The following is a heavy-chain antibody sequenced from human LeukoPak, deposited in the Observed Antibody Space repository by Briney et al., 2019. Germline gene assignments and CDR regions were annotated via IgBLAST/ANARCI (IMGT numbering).Heavy chain of an antibody. CDR2: ISSSSSYI. CDR1: GFTFSSYS. Sequence: GGSLRLSCAASGFTFSSYSMNWVRQAPGKGLEWVSSISSSSSYIYYADSVEGRFTISRDNAKDSLYLQMNSLRAEDTAVYYCARFAGGATGYWGQGTLVSVSS. J-gene: IGHJ4*02. CDR3: ARFAGGATGY. V-gene: IGHV3-21*01. D-gene: IGHD3-16*01.